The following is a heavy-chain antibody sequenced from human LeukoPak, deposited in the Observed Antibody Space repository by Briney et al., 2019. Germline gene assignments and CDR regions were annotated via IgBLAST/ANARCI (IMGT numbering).Heavy chain of an antibody. J-gene: IGHJ3*02. V-gene: IGHV4-59*04. CDR3: ARAHRLYAFDI. Sequence: PSETLSLTCTVSGGSISSYYWSWIRQPAGKGLEWIGNIYYSGSTYYNPSLKSRVTISVDTSKNQFSLKLSSVTAADTTVYYCARAHRLYAFDIWGQGTMVTVSS. CDR2: IYYSGST. D-gene: IGHD2-8*01. CDR1: GGSISSYY.